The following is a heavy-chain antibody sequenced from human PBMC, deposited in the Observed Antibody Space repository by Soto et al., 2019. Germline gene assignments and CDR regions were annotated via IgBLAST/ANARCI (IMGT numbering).Heavy chain of an antibody. CDR1: GGSISTSRSY. Sequence: QLQLLESGPGLVKASETLSLTCSVSGGSISTSRSYWAGIRQPPGKGLEWLANIFYSGSTVYNPSLASRVSVSVDTSKNEFSLKLRSVTAADTAVYYCARQPTTGDTDLWFDPWGQGTLVTVSS. CDR3: ARQPTTGDTDLWFDP. V-gene: IGHV4-39*01. J-gene: IGHJ5*02. CDR2: IFYSGST. D-gene: IGHD2-21*01.